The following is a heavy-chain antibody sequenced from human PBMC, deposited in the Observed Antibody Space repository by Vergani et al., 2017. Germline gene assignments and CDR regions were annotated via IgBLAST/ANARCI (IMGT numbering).Heavy chain of an antibody. CDR3: ARDRDSSSSYYYYGMDV. J-gene: IGHJ6*02. CDR1: GGSISSGSYY. V-gene: IGHV4-61*02. CDR2: IYTSGST. Sequence: QVQLQESGPGLVKPSQTLSLTRTVSGGSISSGSYYWSWIRQPAGKGLEWIGRIYTSGSTNYNPSLKSRVTISVDTSKNQFSRKLSSVTAADTAVYYCARDRDSSSSYYYYGMDVWGQGP. D-gene: IGHD6-13*01.